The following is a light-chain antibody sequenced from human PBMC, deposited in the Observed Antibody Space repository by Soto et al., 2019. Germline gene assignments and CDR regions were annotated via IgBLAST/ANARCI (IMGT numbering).Light chain of an antibody. J-gene: IGLJ1*01. CDR2: DVS. CDR1: SSDVGGYNY. Sequence: QSALTQPASVSGSPGQSITISCTGTSSDVGGYNYVSWYQQHPGKAPKLMIYDVSNRPSGVSNRFSGSKSGNTASLTISGLQAEDEADYYCSSYTSSIPYVFGTGTK. V-gene: IGLV2-14*01. CDR3: SSYTSSIPYV.